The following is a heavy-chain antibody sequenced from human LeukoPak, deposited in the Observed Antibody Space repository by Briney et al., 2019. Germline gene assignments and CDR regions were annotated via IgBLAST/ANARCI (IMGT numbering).Heavy chain of an antibody. Sequence: ERSLRLSCAASGFTFSSYGMHWVRQAPGKGLEWVAVISYDGSNKYYADSVKGRFTISRDNSKNTLYLQMNSLRAEDTAVYYCAKGLYCSGGSCYVYWGQGTLVTVSS. V-gene: IGHV3-30*18. CDR1: GFTFSSYG. D-gene: IGHD2-15*01. CDR3: AKGLYCSGGSCYVY. J-gene: IGHJ4*02. CDR2: ISYDGSNK.